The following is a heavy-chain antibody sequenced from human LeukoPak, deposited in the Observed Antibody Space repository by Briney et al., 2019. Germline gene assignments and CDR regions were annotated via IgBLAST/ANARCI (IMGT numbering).Heavy chain of an antibody. Sequence: GESLKISCKGPGYSFASYWIGWVRQMPGKGLEWMGIIYPGDSDTRYSPSFQGQVTISADKSISTAYLKWSSLTDSDTAMYYHARPVYRADGVDYWGQGTPVTVSS. D-gene: IGHD2-8*01. CDR1: GYSFASYW. J-gene: IGHJ4*02. CDR3: ARPVYRADGVDY. V-gene: IGHV5-51*01. CDR2: IYPGDSDT.